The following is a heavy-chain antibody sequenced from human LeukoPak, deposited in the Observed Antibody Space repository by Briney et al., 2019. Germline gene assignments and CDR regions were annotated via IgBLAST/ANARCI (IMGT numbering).Heavy chain of an antibody. V-gene: IGHV3-11*01. Sequence: GGSLRLSCAASGFTFSDYCMSWIRQAPGKGLEWVSYISSSGSTIYYADSVKGRFTISRDNAKNSLYLQMNSLRAEDTAVYYCAREAVYSGYDFGDYYYYGMDVWGQGTTVTVSS. J-gene: IGHJ6*02. CDR1: GFTFSDYC. CDR3: AREAVYSGYDFGDYYYYGMDV. D-gene: IGHD5-12*01. CDR2: ISSSGSTI.